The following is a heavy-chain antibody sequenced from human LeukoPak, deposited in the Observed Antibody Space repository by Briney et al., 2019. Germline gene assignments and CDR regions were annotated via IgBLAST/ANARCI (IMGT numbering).Heavy chain of an antibody. CDR2: INSDGSST. D-gene: IGHD6-19*01. Sequence: PGGSLRLSCAASGFTFSSYWMHWVRQAPRKGLVWVSRINSDGSSTTYADSVKGRFTISRDNAKNTLYLQMNSLRAEDTAVYYCARVYPDNVALAVNGGWYYFDYWGQGTLVTVSS. V-gene: IGHV3-74*01. CDR1: GFTFSSYW. J-gene: IGHJ4*02. CDR3: ARVYPDNVALAVNGGWYYFDY.